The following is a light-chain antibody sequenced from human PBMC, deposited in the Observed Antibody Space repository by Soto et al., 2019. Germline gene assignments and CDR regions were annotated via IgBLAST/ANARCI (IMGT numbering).Light chain of an antibody. CDR3: QAWDSGKV. Sequence: SYELTQPPSVSVSPGQTASITCSGDRLGDKYPCWYQQKPGQSPVLVIYQVNKRPSGIPERFSGSNSGNTATLTISGTQAMDEADYYCQAWDSGKVFGGGTQLTVL. V-gene: IGLV3-1*01. CDR1: RLGDKY. CDR2: QVN. J-gene: IGLJ2*01.